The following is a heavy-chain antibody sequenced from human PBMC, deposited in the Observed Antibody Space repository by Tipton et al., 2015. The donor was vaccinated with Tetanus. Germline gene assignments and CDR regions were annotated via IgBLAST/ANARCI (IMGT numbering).Heavy chain of an antibody. D-gene: IGHD6-13*01. V-gene: IGHV3-9*01. J-gene: IGHJ1*01. Sequence: SLRLSCAASGFTFDNYAMHWVRQAPGKGLEWVSGISWNSVSIGYADSVKGRFTISRGNAKNSLYLQMNSLRAEDTALYYCAKDSKSGLGLAAGTRDTNFQHWGQGTLVTVSS. CDR3: AKDSKSGLGLAAGTRDTNFQH. CDR1: GFTFDNYA. CDR2: ISWNSVSI.